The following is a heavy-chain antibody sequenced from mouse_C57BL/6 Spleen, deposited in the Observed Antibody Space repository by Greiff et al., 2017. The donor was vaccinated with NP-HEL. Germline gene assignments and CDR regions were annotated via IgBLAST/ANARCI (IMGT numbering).Heavy chain of an antibody. Sequence: VQLQQSGPELVKPGASVKISCKASGYTFTDYYMNWVKQSHGKSLEWIGDINPNNGGTSYNQKFKGKATLTVDKSSSTAYMELRSLTSEDSAVYYCARIGGPYYFDYWGQGTTLTVSS. J-gene: IGHJ2*01. D-gene: IGHD3-1*01. V-gene: IGHV1-26*01. CDR3: ARIGGPYYFDY. CDR1: GYTFTDYY. CDR2: INPNNGGT.